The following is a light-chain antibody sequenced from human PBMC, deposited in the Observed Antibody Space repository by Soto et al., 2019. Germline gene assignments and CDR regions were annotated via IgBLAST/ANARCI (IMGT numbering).Light chain of an antibody. V-gene: IGKV2-28*01. CDR1: QSLLHSSGKTF. CDR2: LGS. J-gene: IGKJ2*01. Sequence: DIALTQSPLSLPVTPGESASISCKSSQSLLHSSGKTFLDWYVQKPGQSPQLLIYLGSQRASGVPDKFSGSGSGADFTLKISKVEAEDVGIYYCMQALQTPSTFGQGTKLELK. CDR3: MQALQTPST.